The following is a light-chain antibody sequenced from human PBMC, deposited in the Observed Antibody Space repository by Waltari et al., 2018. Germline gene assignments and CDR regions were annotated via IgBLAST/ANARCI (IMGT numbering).Light chain of an antibody. Sequence: SALTQPRSVSGSPGQSVTISCPGTTSDVGGYNYVSWYQHHPGKAPKLMIFDVTQRPSGVPDRFSGSKSANTASLTISGLRAEDEADYYCCSFAGTYTWVFGGGTKVTVL. CDR2: DVT. CDR1: TSDVGGYNY. V-gene: IGLV2-11*01. CDR3: CSFAGTYTWV. J-gene: IGLJ3*02.